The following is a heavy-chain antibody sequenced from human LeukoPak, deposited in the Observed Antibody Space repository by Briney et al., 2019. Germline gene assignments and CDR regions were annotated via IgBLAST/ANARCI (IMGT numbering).Heavy chain of an antibody. CDR1: GFTFSSYG. J-gene: IGHJ6*03. CDR3: AKCGSYYYYYMDV. Sequence: GGSLRLSCAASGFTFSSYGMHWVRQAPGKGLEWVAVISYDGSNKYYADSVKGRFTISRDNSKNTLYLQMNSLRAEDTAVYYCAKCGSYYYYYMDVWGKGTTVTVSS. D-gene: IGHD2-15*01. V-gene: IGHV3-30*18. CDR2: ISYDGSNK.